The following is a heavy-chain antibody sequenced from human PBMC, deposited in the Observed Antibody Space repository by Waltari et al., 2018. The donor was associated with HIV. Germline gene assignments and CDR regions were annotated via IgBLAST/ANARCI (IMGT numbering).Heavy chain of an antibody. Sequence: QVQLVESGGGVVQPGRSLRLSCAASGFTFSSYAMHWVRQAPGKGLEWVAVISYDGSNKYYADSVKGRFTISRDNSKNTLYLQMNSLRAEDTAVYYCARDQRFGDRTRSRDYYYGMDVWGQGTTVTVSS. CDR3: ARDQRFGDRTRSRDYYYGMDV. J-gene: IGHJ6*02. D-gene: IGHD3-10*01. CDR2: ISYDGSNK. V-gene: IGHV3-30*04. CDR1: GFTFSSYA.